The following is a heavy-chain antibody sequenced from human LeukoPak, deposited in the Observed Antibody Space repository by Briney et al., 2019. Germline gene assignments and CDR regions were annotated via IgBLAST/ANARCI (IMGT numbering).Heavy chain of an antibody. V-gene: IGHV5-51*01. CDR1: GYSFTSYW. CDR2: IYPGDSDT. Sequence: GESLKISCKGSGYSFTSYWIGWVRQLPGKGLEWMGIIYPGDSDTRYSPSFQGQVTISADKSISTAYPQWSSLKASGTAMYYCAKVGSSWYARGGWFDPWGQGTLVTVSS. CDR3: AKVGSSWYARGGWFDP. D-gene: IGHD6-13*01. J-gene: IGHJ5*02.